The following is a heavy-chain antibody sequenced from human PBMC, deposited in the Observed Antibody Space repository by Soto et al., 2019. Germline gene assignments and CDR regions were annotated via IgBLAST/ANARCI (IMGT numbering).Heavy chain of an antibody. CDR2: IYWDDDK. D-gene: IGHD2-21*01. CDR1: AFSLSTSGVG. J-gene: IGHJ4*02. CDR3: ARLVAAGITYYFDS. V-gene: IGHV2-5*02. Sequence: QITLKESGPTLVKPTQTLTLTCTFSAFSLSTSGVGVGWIRQPPGKALEWLTFIYWDDDKRYSPSLKSRLTITKDTTNNQVVLTMTNMAPVDTATYYCARLVAAGITYYFDSWGQGTLVTVSS.